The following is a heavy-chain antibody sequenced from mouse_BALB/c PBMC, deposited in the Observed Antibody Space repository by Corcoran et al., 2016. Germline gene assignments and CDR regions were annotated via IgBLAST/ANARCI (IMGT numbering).Heavy chain of an antibody. CDR3: ARCDWYFDV. J-gene: IGHJ1*01. Sequence: EVQLQQSGAELVKPGASVKLSCTASGFNIKDTYMHWVKQRPEQGLEWIGRIYPANGNTKYDPKFQGKATITADTSSNTAYLQLSRLTSEDTAVYYFARCDWYFDVWGAGTTVTVSS. CDR2: IYPANGNT. CDR1: GFNIKDTY. V-gene: IGHV14-3*02.